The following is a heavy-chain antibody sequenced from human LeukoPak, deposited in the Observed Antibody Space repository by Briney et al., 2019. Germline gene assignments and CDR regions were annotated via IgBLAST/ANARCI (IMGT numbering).Heavy chain of an antibody. D-gene: IGHD6-13*01. Sequence: SETLSLTCTVSGGSINSYYWSWIRQPAGKGLEWIARIYTSGSTNYNPSLKSRVTMSVDTSKNQFSLKLSSVTAADTAVYYCARAGIAAAGHNWFDPCGQGTLVTVSS. J-gene: IGHJ5*02. V-gene: IGHV4-4*07. CDR2: IYTSGST. CDR3: ARAGIAAAGHNWFDP. CDR1: GGSINSYY.